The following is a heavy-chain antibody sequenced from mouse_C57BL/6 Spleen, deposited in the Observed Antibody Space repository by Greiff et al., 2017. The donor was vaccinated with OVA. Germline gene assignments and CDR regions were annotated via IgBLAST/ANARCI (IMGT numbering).Heavy chain of an antibody. Sequence: EVKLVESGGDLVKPGGSLKLSCAASGFTFSSYGMSWVRQTPDKRLEWVATISSGGSYTYYPDSVKGRFTISRDTAKNTLYLQMSSLKSEETAMYYCARHWAYWGQGTLVTVSA. CDR2: ISSGGSYT. V-gene: IGHV5-6*01. J-gene: IGHJ3*01. CDR3: ARHWAY. CDR1: GFTFSSYG.